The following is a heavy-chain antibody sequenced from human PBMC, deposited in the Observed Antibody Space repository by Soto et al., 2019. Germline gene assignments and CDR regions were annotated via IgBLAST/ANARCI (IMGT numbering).Heavy chain of an antibody. V-gene: IGHV3-30*18. CDR2: ISYDGGNK. D-gene: IGHD3-16*01. Sequence: QVQLEESGGGVVQPGRSLRLSCVASGFTFSNYGMHWVRQAPGKGLEWVAVISYDGGNKYYADSVKGRFTISRDNSKNQLYLQMNSLRAEDTAVYYCAKDYYAGYGYTVGDYWGQGTLVTVSS. J-gene: IGHJ4*02. CDR3: AKDYYAGYGYTVGDY. CDR1: GFTFSNYG.